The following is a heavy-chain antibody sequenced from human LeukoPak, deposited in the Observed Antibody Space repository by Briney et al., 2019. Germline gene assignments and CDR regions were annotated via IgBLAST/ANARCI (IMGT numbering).Heavy chain of an antibody. CDR1: GFIFNKYW. V-gene: IGHV3-11*04. CDR3: ARGTRWLTGPPDY. J-gene: IGHJ4*02. D-gene: IGHD7-27*01. CDR2: ISSSGSTI. Sequence: GGSLRLSCAASGFIFNKYWMTWFRQAPGKGLEWVSYISSSGSTIYYADSVKGRFTISRDNAKNSLYLQMNSLRAEDTAVYYCARGTRWLTGPPDYWGQGTLVTVSS.